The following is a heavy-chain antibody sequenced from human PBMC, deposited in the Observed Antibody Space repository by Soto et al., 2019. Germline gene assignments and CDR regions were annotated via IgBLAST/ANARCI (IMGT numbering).Heavy chain of an antibody. CDR3: ARQFPSLRIDDAYDI. CDR2: IYPGDSDT. J-gene: IGHJ3*02. V-gene: IGHV5-51*01. D-gene: IGHD3-16*01. CDR1: AYSFTTYW. Sequence: VLLVQSGAEVKRPGESLKISCKASAYSFTTYWIGWVRQMPGKGLEWMGIIYPGDSDTRYSPSFRGQVIMSVDKSTSTAYLQWSSLKASDTAMYYCARQFPSLRIDDAYDIWGQGTMVTVSS.